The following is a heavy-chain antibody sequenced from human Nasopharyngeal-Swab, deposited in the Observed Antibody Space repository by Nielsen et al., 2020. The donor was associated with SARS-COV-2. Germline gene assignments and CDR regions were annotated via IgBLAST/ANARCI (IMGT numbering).Heavy chain of an antibody. D-gene: IGHD4-23*01. CDR2: IWYDGSNK. V-gene: IGHV3-33*01. Sequence: GESLKISCAASGFSFSSYGMHWVRQAPGKGLEWVAVIWYDGSNKYYADSVKGRFTISRDNSKNTLYLQMSSLRAEDTAVYYCARDGRPLTTVVTPDYWGHGTLVTVSS. CDR1: GFSFSSYG. J-gene: IGHJ4*01. CDR3: ARDGRPLTTVVTPDY.